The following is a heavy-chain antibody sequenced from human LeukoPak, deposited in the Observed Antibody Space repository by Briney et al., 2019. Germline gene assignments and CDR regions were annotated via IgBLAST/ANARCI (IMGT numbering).Heavy chain of an antibody. CDR2: TRHDGSNK. D-gene: IGHD6-19*01. V-gene: IGHV3-30*02. J-gene: IGHJ4*02. CDR1: GFTFSSYD. Sequence: GGSLRLSCAASGFTFSSYDIHWVRQAPGEGLEWVAFTRHDGSNKHYADSVRGRFTISRDNSKNTLYLQMNSQRAEDTAVYYCARAGYSSGWYFDYWGQGTLVTVSS. CDR3: ARAGYSSGWYFDY.